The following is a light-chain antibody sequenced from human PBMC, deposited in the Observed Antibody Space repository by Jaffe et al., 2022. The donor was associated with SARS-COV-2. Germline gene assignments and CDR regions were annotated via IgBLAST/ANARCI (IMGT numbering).Light chain of an antibody. V-gene: IGKV3-20*01. CDR1: QTISSSY. J-gene: IGKJ4*01. CDR2: GAS. Sequence: EIVLTQSPGTLSLPPGERATLSCRASQTISSSYLAWYQQRPGQAPRLLISGASSRATGIPDRFSGSGSGTDFTLTISRLEPEDFAVYYCHQYGTSPLTFGGGTKVERK. CDR3: HQYGTSPLT.